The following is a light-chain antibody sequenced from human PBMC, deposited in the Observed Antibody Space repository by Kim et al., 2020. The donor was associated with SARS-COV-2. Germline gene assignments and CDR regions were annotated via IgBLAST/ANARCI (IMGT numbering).Light chain of an antibody. CDR2: AAS. Sequence: SAVVEAKVPITCRASQVISGYLNWYQQKPGKAPNLLIYAASNLQEGVPARFSGSGFGTDLTLTIRSLQPEDLSTYYCQQSDTAPYTFGQGTKLEI. CDR1: QVISGY. J-gene: IGKJ2*01. CDR3: QQSDTAPYT. V-gene: IGKV1-39*01.